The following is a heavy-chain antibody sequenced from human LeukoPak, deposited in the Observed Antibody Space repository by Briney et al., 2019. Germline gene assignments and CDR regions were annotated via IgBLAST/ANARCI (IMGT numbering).Heavy chain of an antibody. D-gene: IGHD6-19*01. CDR2: LNRNGGAI. CDR1: GFIFGDYS. V-gene: IGHV3-43*01. J-gene: IGHJ4*02. CDR3: TKEHSSGWPTIDY. Sequence: GGSLRLSCSASGFIFGDYSMHWVRQAPGKGLEWVSVLNRNGGAIKYADSVKGRVIISRDNSKNSLYLQMNSLRTEDTALYYCTKEHSSGWPTIDYWGQGTLVTVSS.